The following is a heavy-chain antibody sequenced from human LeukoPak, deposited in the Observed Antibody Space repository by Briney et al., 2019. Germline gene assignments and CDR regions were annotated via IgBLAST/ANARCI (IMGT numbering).Heavy chain of an antibody. Sequence: PGGSLRLSCAVSGFTFSSYAMHWVRQAPGKGLEWVAVISYDGSNKYYADSVKGRFTISRDNSKNTLYLQMNSLRAEDTAVYYCAREVWYYDFWSGYYDAYYYGMDVWGQGTTVTVSS. CDR2: ISYDGSNK. V-gene: IGHV3-30-3*01. J-gene: IGHJ6*02. CDR3: AREVWYYDFWSGYYDAYYYGMDV. CDR1: GFTFSSYA. D-gene: IGHD3-3*01.